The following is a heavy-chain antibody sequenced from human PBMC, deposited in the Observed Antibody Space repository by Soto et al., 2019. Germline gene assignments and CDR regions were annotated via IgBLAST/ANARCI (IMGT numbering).Heavy chain of an antibody. CDR1: GFTFSSFS. V-gene: IGHV3-30-3*01. J-gene: IGHJ4*02. Sequence: QVQLVESGGGVVQPGRSLRLSCAASGFTFSSFSLHWVRQAPGKGLEWLALISYDESNKYNADSVKGRFTISRDNSKNTRYMQLNSLRPEDTAVYDCARTTAVAGTPEFDYWGQGTLVTVSS. CDR3: ARTTAVAGTPEFDY. D-gene: IGHD6-19*01. CDR2: ISYDESNK.